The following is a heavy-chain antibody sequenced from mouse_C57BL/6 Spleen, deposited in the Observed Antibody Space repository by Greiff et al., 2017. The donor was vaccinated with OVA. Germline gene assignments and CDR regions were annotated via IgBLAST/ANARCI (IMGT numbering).Heavy chain of an antibody. CDR3: ARWGAIYYYGSSLDYFDY. J-gene: IGHJ2*01. CDR1: GFNIKDYY. Sequence: EVQLKQSGAELVKPGASVKLSCTASGFNIKDYYMHWVKQRTEQGLEWIGRIDPEDGETKYATKFQGKATITADTSSNTAYLQLSSLTSEDTAVYYCARWGAIYYYGSSLDYFDYWGQGTTLTVSS. D-gene: IGHD1-1*01. V-gene: IGHV14-2*01. CDR2: IDPEDGET.